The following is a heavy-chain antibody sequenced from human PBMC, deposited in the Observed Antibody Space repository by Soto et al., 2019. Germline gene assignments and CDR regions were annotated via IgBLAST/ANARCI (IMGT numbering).Heavy chain of an antibody. CDR2: IYDSGST. CDR3: ARSSVAGAGYFQH. J-gene: IGHJ1*01. D-gene: IGHD6-19*01. Sequence: QVQLQESGPGLVKPSQTLSLTCTVSGGSVSGGVYYWNWIRQHPEKGLEWIGYIYDSGSTYYNPSLRSRVTISADTSKNQFSLKLSSVTVADTAVYYCARSSVAGAGYFQHWGQGTQVIVSS. V-gene: IGHV4-31*03. CDR1: GGSVSGGVYY.